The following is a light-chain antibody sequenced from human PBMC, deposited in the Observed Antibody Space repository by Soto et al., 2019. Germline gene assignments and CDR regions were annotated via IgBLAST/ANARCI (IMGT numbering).Light chain of an antibody. CDR1: SSNIGSNY. CDR2: ENN. Sequence: SVLTQPPSVSAAPGQKVTISCSGSSSNIGSNYVSWYQQLPGAAPKLLIYENNRRPSGIPDRFSGSKSGTSATLGITGLQTGDEADYYCGTWDSSLSAYVFGAGTKVTVL. J-gene: IGLJ1*01. V-gene: IGLV1-51*02. CDR3: GTWDSSLSAYV.